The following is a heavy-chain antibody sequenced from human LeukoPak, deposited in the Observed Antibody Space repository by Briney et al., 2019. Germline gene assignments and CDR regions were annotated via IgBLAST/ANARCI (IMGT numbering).Heavy chain of an antibody. J-gene: IGHJ6*03. CDR2: IYNIGST. CDR3: ARVRYDLIMDV. V-gene: IGHV4-59*11. CDR1: GASISSHY. Sequence: SETLSLTCSVSGASISSHYWSWIRQPPGKGLEWIGYIYNIGSTNYNPSLKSRVTISVDTSKNQFSLKLTSVTAADTAVYYCARVRYDLIMDVWGKGTTVTVSS. D-gene: IGHD3-3*01.